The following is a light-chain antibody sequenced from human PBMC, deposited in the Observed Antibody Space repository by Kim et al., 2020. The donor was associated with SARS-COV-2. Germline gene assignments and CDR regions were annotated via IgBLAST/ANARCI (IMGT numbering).Light chain of an antibody. CDR1: QSIGTA. J-gene: IGKJ4*01. V-gene: IGKV3D-15*01. Sequence: LSTGESATLSCTASQSIGTALAWYQHKPGQAPRLLIYHAFTRATGIPARISGSGSGTEFTLAISSLQSEDFAVYYCQQYNDWPLTFGGGTKVDIK. CDR3: QQYNDWPLT. CDR2: HAF.